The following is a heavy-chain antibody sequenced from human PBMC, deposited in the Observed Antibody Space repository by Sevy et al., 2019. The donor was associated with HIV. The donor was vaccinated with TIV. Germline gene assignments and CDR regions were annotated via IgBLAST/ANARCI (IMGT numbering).Heavy chain of an antibody. CDR2: ITSGGSI. J-gene: IGHJ5*02. D-gene: IGHD6-19*01. V-gene: IGHV3-23*01. Sequence: GGSLRLSCTASGFSFNNYVMNWVRRAPGKGLEWVSGITSGGSIYYEDSVKGRFAISRDNSKNTQNLQKNSLKTDDTALSYIANGARQWMASSSVPGAISWGQGTLVTVSS. CDR1: GFSFNNYV. CDR3: ANGARQWMASSSVPGAIS.